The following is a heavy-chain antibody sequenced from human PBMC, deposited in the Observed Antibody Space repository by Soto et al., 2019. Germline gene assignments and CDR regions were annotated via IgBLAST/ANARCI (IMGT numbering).Heavy chain of an antibody. D-gene: IGHD3-3*02. CDR3: ARDRQYYPFWSGYQNEGPYGMDV. CDR2: INNSGGT. CDR1: GGSFSDYY. V-gene: IGHV4-34*02. Sequence: QVQLQQWGAGLLKPSETLSLTCAVYGGSFSDYYWTWIRQAPGKGLEWIGEINNSGGTNYNSSLKSRVIRSVGTSKNQFSLILDSVTAADTAVYYCARDRQYYPFWSGYQNEGPYGMDVWGQGTTVPVSS. J-gene: IGHJ6*01.